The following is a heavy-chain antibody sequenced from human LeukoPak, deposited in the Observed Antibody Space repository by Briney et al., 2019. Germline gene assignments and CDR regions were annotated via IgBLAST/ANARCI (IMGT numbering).Heavy chain of an antibody. Sequence: ASETLSLTCAVYGGSFSGYYWSWIRQPPGKGLEWIGEINHSGSTNYNPPLKSRVTISVDTSKNQFSLKLSSVTAADTAVYYCARGVTPTTYNWFDPWGQGTLVTVSS. D-gene: IGHD2/OR15-2a*01. CDR1: GGSFSGYY. CDR2: INHSGST. CDR3: ARGVTPTTYNWFDP. V-gene: IGHV4-34*01. J-gene: IGHJ5*02.